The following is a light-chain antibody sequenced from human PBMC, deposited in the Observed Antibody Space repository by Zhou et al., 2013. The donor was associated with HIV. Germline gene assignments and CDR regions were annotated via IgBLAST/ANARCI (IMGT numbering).Light chain of an antibody. V-gene: IGKV1-39*01. J-gene: IGKJ1*01. CDR3: QQSYSTSRGTWT. CDR1: QTIINY. CDR2: AAS. Sequence: DIQVTQSPSSLSASVGDRVTITCRASQTIINYLNWYQQKPGKAPELLIYAASSLQGGVPSRFSGSGSGTDFTLTINSLQPEDFATYYCQQSYSTSRGTWTFGQGTKVEIK.